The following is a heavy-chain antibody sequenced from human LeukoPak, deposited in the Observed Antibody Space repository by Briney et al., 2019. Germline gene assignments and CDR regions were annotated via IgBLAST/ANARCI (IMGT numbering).Heavy chain of an antibody. Sequence: PSETLSLTCIVSGGSISSSSYYWGWIRQPPGKGLEWIGSIYYSGSTYYNPSLKSRLTISVDTAKNQFSLKLSSVTAADTAVYYCARVPTMSIFNWFDPWGQGTLVTVSS. V-gene: IGHV4-39*07. CDR2: IYYSGST. D-gene: IGHD2-21*01. CDR3: ARVPTMSIFNWFDP. J-gene: IGHJ5*02. CDR1: GGSISSSSYY.